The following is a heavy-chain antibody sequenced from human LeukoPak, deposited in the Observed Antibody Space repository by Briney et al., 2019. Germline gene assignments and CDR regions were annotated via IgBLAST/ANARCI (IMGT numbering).Heavy chain of an antibody. CDR3: ARDLVDYYDSSANNWFDP. Sequence: GGSLRLSCAASGFTFSDYYMSWIRQAPGKGLEWVSYISSSSSYTSYADSVKGRFTISRDNAKNSLYLQMNSLRAEDTAVYYCARDLVDYYDSSANNWFDPWGQGTLVTVSS. D-gene: IGHD3-22*01. CDR1: GFTFSDYY. J-gene: IGHJ5*02. V-gene: IGHV3-11*06. CDR2: ISSSSSYT.